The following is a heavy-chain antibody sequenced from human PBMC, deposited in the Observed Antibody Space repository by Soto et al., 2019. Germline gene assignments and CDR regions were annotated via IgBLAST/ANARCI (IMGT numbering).Heavy chain of an antibody. CDR1: GYSFTSYW. D-gene: IGHD3-10*01. CDR2: IYPGDSDT. J-gene: IGHJ5*02. V-gene: IGHV5-51*01. CDR3: ARFGIQNTYYYGSGSYYNAQP. Sequence: PGESLKISCKGSGYSFTSYWIGWVRQMPGKGLEWMGIIYPGDSDTRYSPSFQGQVTISADKSISTAYLQWSSLKASDTAKYYCARFGIQNTYYYGSGSYYNAQPWGQGTLVTVSS.